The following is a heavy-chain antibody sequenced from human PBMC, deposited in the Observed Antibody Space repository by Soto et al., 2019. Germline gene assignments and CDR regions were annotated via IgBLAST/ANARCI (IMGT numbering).Heavy chain of an antibody. V-gene: IGHV3-30-3*01. J-gene: IGHJ4*02. D-gene: IGHD6-19*01. Sequence: QVQLVESGGGVVQHGRSLRLSCTASGLTVSSYAMHWVRHAPGKGLEWVAVISYDGSNKYYADSVKGRFTISRDNSKNTLYLQMNSLRAEDTAVYYCARDWEGGWLVISHYFDYWGQGTLVTVSS. CDR2: ISYDGSNK. CDR3: ARDWEGGWLVISHYFDY. CDR1: GLTVSSYA.